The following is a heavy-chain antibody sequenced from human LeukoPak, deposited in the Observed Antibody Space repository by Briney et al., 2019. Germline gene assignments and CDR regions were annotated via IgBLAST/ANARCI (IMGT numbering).Heavy chain of an antibody. CDR3: ARDPRDQLLFDY. CDR2: ISGSGGST. J-gene: IGHJ4*02. Sequence: GGSLRLSCAASGFTFSSYAMSWVRQAPGKGLEWVSAISGSGGSTYYADSVKGRFTISRDNSKNTLYLQMNSLRAEDTAVYYCARDPRDQLLFDYWGQGTLVTVSS. CDR1: GFTFSSYA. V-gene: IGHV3-23*01. D-gene: IGHD2-2*01.